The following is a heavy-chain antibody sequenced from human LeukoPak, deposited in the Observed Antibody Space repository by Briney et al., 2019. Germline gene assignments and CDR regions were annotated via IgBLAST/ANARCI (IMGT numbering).Heavy chain of an antibody. CDR1: GGSISSYY. J-gene: IGHJ4*02. V-gene: IGHV4-4*07. D-gene: IGHD3-22*01. CDR3: ARDYYDSSGGGLFVDY. Sequence: SETLSLTCTVSGGSISSYYWSWIRQPAGKGLEWIGRIYTSGSTNYNPSLKSRVTMSVDTSKNQFSLKLSSVTAADTAVYYCARDYYDSSGGGLFVDYWGQGTLVTVSS. CDR2: IYTSGST.